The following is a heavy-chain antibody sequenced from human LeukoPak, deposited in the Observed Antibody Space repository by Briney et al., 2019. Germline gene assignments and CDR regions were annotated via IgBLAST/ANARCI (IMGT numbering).Heavy chain of an antibody. CDR2: IIPILGIA. D-gene: IGHD3-3*01. CDR1: GGTFSSYA. Sequence: SVKVSCKASGGTFSSYAISWVRQAPGQGLEWMGRIIPILGIANYAQKFQGRVTITADKSTSTAYMELSSLRSEDTAVYYCASSIYYDFWSGYSNWFDPWGQGTLVTVSS. CDR3: ASSIYYDFWSGYSNWFDP. V-gene: IGHV1-69*04. J-gene: IGHJ5*02.